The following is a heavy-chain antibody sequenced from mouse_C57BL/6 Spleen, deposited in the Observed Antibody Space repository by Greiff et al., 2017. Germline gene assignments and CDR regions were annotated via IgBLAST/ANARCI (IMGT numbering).Heavy chain of an antibody. Sequence: VQGVESGPELVKPGASVKISCKASGYAFSSSWMNWVKQRPGKGLEWIGRIYPGDGDTNYNGKFKGKATLTADKSSSTAYMQLSSLTSEDSAVYFCAKITTVVATGDYWGQGTTLTVSS. D-gene: IGHD1-1*01. CDR1: GYAFSSSW. CDR3: AKITTVVATGDY. J-gene: IGHJ2*01. CDR2: IYPGDGDT. V-gene: IGHV1-82*01.